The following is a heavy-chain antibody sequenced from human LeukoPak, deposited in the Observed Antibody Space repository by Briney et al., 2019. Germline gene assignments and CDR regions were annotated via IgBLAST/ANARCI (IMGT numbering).Heavy chain of an antibody. CDR3: AKVTIFGVVPYYFDY. Sequence: GGSLRLSCAASGFTFSSYAMSWVRQAPGKGLEWVSAISGSGGSTYYADSVKGRFTISRDNSKNTLSLQMNSLRAEDTAVYYCAKVTIFGVVPYYFDYWGQGTLVTVSS. V-gene: IGHV3-23*01. CDR1: GFTFSSYA. D-gene: IGHD3-3*01. CDR2: ISGSGGST. J-gene: IGHJ4*02.